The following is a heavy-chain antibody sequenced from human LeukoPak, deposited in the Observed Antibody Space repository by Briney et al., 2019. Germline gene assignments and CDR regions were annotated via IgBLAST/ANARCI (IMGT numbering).Heavy chain of an antibody. D-gene: IGHD3-22*01. CDR1: GYSISSGYY. J-gene: IGHJ5*02. V-gene: IGHV4-38-2*02. Sequence: SETLSLTCTVSGYSISSGYYWGWIRQPPGKGLEWIGSIYHSGSTYYNPSLKSRVTISVDTSKNQFSLKLSSVTAADTAVYYCAREKIGYYDGSGRGWFDPWGQGTLVTVSS. CDR3: AREKIGYYDGSGRGWFDP. CDR2: IYHSGST.